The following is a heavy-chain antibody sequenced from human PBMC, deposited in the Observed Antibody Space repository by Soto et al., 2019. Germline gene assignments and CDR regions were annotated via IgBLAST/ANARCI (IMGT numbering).Heavy chain of an antibody. CDR1: GYTFTSYA. V-gene: IGHV1-3*01. CDR3: ARGWGGTNWFDP. J-gene: IGHJ5*02. Sequence: QVQLVQSGAEVKKPGASVKVYCKASGYTFTSYAMHWVRQAPGQRLEWMGWINAGNGNTKYSQKFQGRVTITRDTSASTAYMELSSLRSEDTAVYYCARGWGGTNWFDPWGQGTLVTVSS. CDR2: INAGNGNT. D-gene: IGHD1-26*01.